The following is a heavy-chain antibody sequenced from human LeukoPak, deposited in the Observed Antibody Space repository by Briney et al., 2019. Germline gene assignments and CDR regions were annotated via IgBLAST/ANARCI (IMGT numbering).Heavy chain of an antibody. CDR3: TRHSDAYCSRANCYVDNFYGLDV. Sequence: PGGSLRLSCAASGFTFSVSAMHWVRQASGKGLEWVGRIRSRANSYVTAYAAAVTGRFIISRDDSSNTAYLQMNSLTTEDTAVYYCTRHSDAYCSRANCYVDNFYGLDVWGQGTRVTVSS. CDR1: GFTFSVSA. V-gene: IGHV3-73*01. D-gene: IGHD2-2*01. J-gene: IGHJ6*02. CDR2: IRSRANSYVT.